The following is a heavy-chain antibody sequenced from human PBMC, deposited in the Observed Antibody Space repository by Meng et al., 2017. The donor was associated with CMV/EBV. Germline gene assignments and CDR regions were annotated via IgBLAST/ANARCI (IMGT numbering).Heavy chain of an antibody. CDR1: GFTFSSYG. J-gene: IGHJ6*02. D-gene: IGHD3-16*01. CDR3: ARDSITRPWDYYYGMDV. Sequence: GESLKISCAASGFTFSSYGMHWVRQAPGKGLEWVAVIWYDGSNKYYADSVKGRFTISRDNSKNTLYLQMNSLRAEDTAVYYCARDSITRPWDYYYGMDVWGQGTTVTVSS. CDR2: IWYDGSNK. V-gene: IGHV3-33*01.